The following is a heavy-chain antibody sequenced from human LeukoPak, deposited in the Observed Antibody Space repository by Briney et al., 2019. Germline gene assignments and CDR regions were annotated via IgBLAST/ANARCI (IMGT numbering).Heavy chain of an antibody. CDR2: ITAGNGDT. CDR3: AISNIGTSRNSYDI. CDR1: GYTFTNYV. V-gene: IGHV1-3*03. D-gene: IGHD2/OR15-2a*01. J-gene: IGHJ3*02. Sequence: ASVKVSCKASGYTFTNYVIHWVRQAPGQRPEWMGWITAGNGDTKYSQEFQGRASITTDTPASTVYMELTSLRSEDMAVYYCAISNIGTSRNSYDIWGQGTMVTVSS.